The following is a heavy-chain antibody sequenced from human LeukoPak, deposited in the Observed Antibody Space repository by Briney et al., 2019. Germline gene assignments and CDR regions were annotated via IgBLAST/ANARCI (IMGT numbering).Heavy chain of an antibody. Sequence: SETLSLTCTVSAGSMRNHYWTWIRQSPGKGLEWIGYFYYTGASQYNPSLKSRATMSLDTSKNQFPLRLSSVTAADTAVYYCSRNYYLYYYMDVWGTGTTVTVSS. V-gene: IGHV4-59*11. CDR2: FYYTGAS. CDR3: SRNYYLYYYMDV. J-gene: IGHJ6*03. CDR1: AGSMRNHY.